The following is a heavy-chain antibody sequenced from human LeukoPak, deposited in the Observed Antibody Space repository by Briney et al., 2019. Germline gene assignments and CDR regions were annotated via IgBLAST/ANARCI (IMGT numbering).Heavy chain of an antibody. CDR3: ARHRPHPYSHGDYDTLDC. CDR2: VSSGGRTI. D-gene: IGHD4-17*01. V-gene: IGHV3-48*03. J-gene: IGHJ4*02. CDR1: GFTFSSYE. Sequence: GGSLRLSCAASGFTFSSYEMNWVRQAPGKGLEWVSYVSSGGRTIYYADYVKGRFTISTDNAKNSLYLQMNSLSGEDTAVSYCARHRPHPYSHGDYDTLDCWGQRTLVTVSS.